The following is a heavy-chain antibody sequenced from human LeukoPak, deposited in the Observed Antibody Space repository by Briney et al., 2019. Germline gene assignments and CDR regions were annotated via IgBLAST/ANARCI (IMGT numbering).Heavy chain of an antibody. J-gene: IGHJ6*02. V-gene: IGHV4-59*01. CDR3: ARSLVGASYYYGMDV. CDR1: GASISSYY. D-gene: IGHD1-26*01. CDR2: IHYSGST. Sequence: SETLSLTCTVSGASISSYYWSWIRQPPGKGLEWIGYIHYSGSTNYNPSLKSRVTISVDTSKNQFSLKERSVTAADTAVFYCARSLVGASYYYGMDVWGQGTTVTVSS.